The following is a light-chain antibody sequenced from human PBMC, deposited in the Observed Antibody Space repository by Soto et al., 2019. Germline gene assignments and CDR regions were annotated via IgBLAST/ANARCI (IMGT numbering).Light chain of an antibody. J-gene: IGLJ2*01. CDR1: SSDVGGYNY. CDR3: NSYTSSSTLL. V-gene: IGLV2-14*01. CDR2: DVN. Sequence: QYVLTQPASVSGSPGQSITISCTGTSSDVGGYNYVSWYQQHPGKAPKLMIYDVNNRPSGVSNRFSGSKSGNTASLTISGLQAEDEADYYCNSYTSSSTLLFGGGTKVTVL.